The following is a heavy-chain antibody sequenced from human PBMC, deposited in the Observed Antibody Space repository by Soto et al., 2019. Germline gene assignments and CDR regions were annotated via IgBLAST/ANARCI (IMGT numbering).Heavy chain of an antibody. Sequence: QVQLVESGGGVVQPGRSLRLSCAASGFTFSSYGMHWVRQAPGKGLEWVAVISYDGSNKYYADSVKGRFTISRDNSKNTLYLQMNSLKAEDTAVYYCAKGDGSYCCGDCYSVDYYGMDVWGQGTTVTVSS. V-gene: IGHV3-30*18. CDR3: AKGDGSYCCGDCYSVDYYGMDV. D-gene: IGHD2-21*02. CDR2: ISYDGSNK. CDR1: GFTFSSYG. J-gene: IGHJ6*02.